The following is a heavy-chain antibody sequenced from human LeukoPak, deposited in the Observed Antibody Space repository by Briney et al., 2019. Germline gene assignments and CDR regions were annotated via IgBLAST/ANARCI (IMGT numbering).Heavy chain of an antibody. Sequence: PGGSLRLSCAASGFSFKTYTMNWVRQAPGKGLEWVSSVNPSHHYKYYADSVKGRFTISRDNAKSSLYLQMNSLRAEDTAVYYFARDRDYYDSNSFSPDGFGIWGQGKMVTVSS. CDR1: GFSFKTYT. V-gene: IGHV3-21*01. J-gene: IGHJ3*02. D-gene: IGHD3-22*01. CDR2: VNPSHHYK. CDR3: ARDRDYYDSNSFSPDGFGI.